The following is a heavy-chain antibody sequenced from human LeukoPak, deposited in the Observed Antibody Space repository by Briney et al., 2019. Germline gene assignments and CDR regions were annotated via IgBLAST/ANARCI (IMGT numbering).Heavy chain of an antibody. CDR3: VRNTVTDDGFDI. D-gene: IGHD4-17*01. J-gene: IGHJ3*02. CDR2: ITSGGTA. CDR1: GFTLTSYA. Sequence: GGSLRLSCAASGFTLTSYAVSWVRQAPGKGLEWVSVITSGGTAYYADSVKGRFTISRDKSKNTLYLQMNSLRVEDTAVYYCVRNTVTDDGFDIWGQGTMVTVSP. V-gene: IGHV3-23*01.